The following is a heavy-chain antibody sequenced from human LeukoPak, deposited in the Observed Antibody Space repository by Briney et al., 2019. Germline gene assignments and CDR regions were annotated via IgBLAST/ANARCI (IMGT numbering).Heavy chain of an antibody. J-gene: IGHJ4*02. CDR3: AREDASSWDY. V-gene: IGHV3-21*01. Sequence: GGSLRLSCAASGFTFSIYSMDWVRQAPGKGLEWVSSIISSGSYIYYADSVKGRFTISRDNAKNSLYLQMNSLRAEDTAVYYCAREDASSWDYWGQGILVTVSS. CDR2: IISSGSYI. CDR1: GFTFSIYS. D-gene: IGHD6-13*01.